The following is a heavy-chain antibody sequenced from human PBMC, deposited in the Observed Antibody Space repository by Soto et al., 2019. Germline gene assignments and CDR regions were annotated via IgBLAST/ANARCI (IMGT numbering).Heavy chain of an antibody. D-gene: IGHD2-21*02. Sequence: GGSLRLSGVGSGGAFSNYAMAWVRQAPGKGLDWVSTISASGGSTYSADSVKGRFTFSRDNSKNTLHLQMNSLRVEDTAIYYCAKAPTPAFIYCGRDCFSNHFDLCAQGTPVTVSS. CDR1: GGAFSNYA. CDR2: ISASGGST. CDR3: AKAPTPAFIYCGRDCFSNHFDL. V-gene: IGHV3-23*01. J-gene: IGHJ4*02.